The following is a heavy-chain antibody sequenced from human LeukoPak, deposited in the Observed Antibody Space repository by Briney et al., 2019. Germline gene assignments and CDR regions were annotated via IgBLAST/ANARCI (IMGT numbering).Heavy chain of an antibody. CDR3: ATLQGRSSDY. Sequence: GGSLRLSCAASGFTFSSYEMNWVRQAPGKGLEWVSYISSSGSTICYADSVKGRFTISRDNAKNSLYLQMNSLRAEDTAVYYCATLQGRSSDYWGQGTLVTVSS. CDR2: ISSSGSTI. V-gene: IGHV3-48*03. J-gene: IGHJ4*02. CDR1: GFTFSSYE.